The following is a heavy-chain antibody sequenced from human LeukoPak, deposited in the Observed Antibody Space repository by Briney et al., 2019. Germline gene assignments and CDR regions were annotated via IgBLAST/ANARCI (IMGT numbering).Heavy chain of an antibody. J-gene: IGHJ4*02. CDR2: IGSSGSTI. D-gene: IGHD3-10*01. CDR3: ARFYYGSGTHSFDY. Sequence: GGSLRLSCAASGFTFSSYEMNWVRQAPGKGLEWVSYIGSSGSTIYYADSVKGRFTISRDNAKNSLYLQMNSLRAGDTAVYYCARFYYGSGTHSFDYWGQGTLVTVSS. V-gene: IGHV3-48*03. CDR1: GFTFSSYE.